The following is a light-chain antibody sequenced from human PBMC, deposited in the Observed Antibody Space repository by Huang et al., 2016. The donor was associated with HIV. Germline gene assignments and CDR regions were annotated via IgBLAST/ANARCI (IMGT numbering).Light chain of an antibody. CDR2: DVS. Sequence: EIVLTQSPATLSLSPGDRATLSCRASQSLTNFLAWYQQKPGQAPSLLVYDVSNRATGIPARFSGSESGTDFTLTISSLEPEDFAVYYCQQRINWPLTWTFGQGTKVEVK. V-gene: IGKV3-11*01. CDR3: QQRINWPLTWT. CDR1: QSLTNF. J-gene: IGKJ1*01.